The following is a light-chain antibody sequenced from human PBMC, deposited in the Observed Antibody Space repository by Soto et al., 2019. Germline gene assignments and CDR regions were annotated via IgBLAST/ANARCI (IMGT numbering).Light chain of an antibody. V-gene: IGLV2-14*03. CDR1: SSDVGGYNS. J-gene: IGLJ1*01. CDR3: SSFTSSNTYV. Sequence: QSVLTQPASVSGSPGQSIAISCTGTSSDVGGYNSVSWYQQHPGKAPKLMIYNVSNRPSGVSDRFSGSKSGNTASLTISGLQAEVEADYYCSSFTSSNTYVFGTGTK. CDR2: NVS.